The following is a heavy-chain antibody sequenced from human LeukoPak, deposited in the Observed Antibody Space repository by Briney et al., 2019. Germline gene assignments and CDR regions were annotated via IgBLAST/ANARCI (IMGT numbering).Heavy chain of an antibody. CDR1: GGSISSYY. CDR2: IYYRGST. D-gene: IGHD3-22*01. Sequence: SETLSLTCTVSGGSISSYYWSWIRQPPGKGLEWIGYIYYRGSTNHTPSLKSRVTISVDTSKNQFSLKLRSVTAADTAVYYCARVTGYVIEDYFDYWGQGTLVTVSS. V-gene: IGHV4-59*01. CDR3: ARVTGYVIEDYFDY. J-gene: IGHJ4*02.